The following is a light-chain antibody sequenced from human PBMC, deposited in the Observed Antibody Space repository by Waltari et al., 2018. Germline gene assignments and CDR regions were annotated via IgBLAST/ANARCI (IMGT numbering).Light chain of an antibody. CDR1: QGVSSW. J-gene: IGKJ4*01. Sequence: DIQMTQSPSSVSASVGVRVTITCRASQGVSSWLALYQQKPGKAPKRLIYSASSLQSGVPERFSGSGSGTDFTLTIGSLQPEDFATYYCQQVKNFPLSFGGGTTVEIK. CDR2: SAS. CDR3: QQVKNFPLS. V-gene: IGKV1D-12*01.